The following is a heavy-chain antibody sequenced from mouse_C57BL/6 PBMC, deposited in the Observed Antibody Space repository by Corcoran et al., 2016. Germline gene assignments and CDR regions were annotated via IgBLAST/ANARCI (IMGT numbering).Heavy chain of an antibody. CDR1: GYTFTDYY. V-gene: IGHV1-76*01. CDR3: ARYGDSNYDWFAY. Sequence: QVQLKQSGAELVRPGASVKLSCKASGYTFTDYYINWVKQRPGQGLEWIARIYPGSGNTYYNEKFKGKATLTAEKSSSTAYMQLSSLTSEDSAVYFCARYGDSNYDWFAYWGQGTLVTVSA. CDR2: IYPGSGNT. J-gene: IGHJ3*01. D-gene: IGHD2-5*01.